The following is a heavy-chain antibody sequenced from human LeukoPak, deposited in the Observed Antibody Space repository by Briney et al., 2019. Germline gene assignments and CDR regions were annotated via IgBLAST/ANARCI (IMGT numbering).Heavy chain of an antibody. V-gene: IGHV4-31*03. CDR3: ARRSEYHWFDP. CDR2: SYYSGST. CDR1: GFSISSGGYD. J-gene: IGHJ5*02. D-gene: IGHD2-2*01. Sequence: SETLSLTCTVYGFSISSGGYDWSWIGQHPGEVREWIRNSYYSGSTYYNRTLKSRVTISGDTSRNLFSRRLSSVTAADTAAYYCARRSEYHWFDPWGQGTLVTVSS.